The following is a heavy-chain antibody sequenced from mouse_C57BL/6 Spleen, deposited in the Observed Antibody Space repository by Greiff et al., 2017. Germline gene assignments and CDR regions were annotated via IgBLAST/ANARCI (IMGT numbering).Heavy chain of an antibody. V-gene: IGHV1-66*01. CDR1: GYSFTSYY. Sequence: QVHVKQSGPELVKPGASVKISCKASGYSFTSYYIHWVKQRPGQGLEWIGWIYPGSGNTKYNEKFKGKATLTADTSSSTAYMQLSSLTSEDSAVYYCARAQATWFAYWGQGTLVTVSA. J-gene: IGHJ3*01. D-gene: IGHD3-2*02. CDR3: ARAQATWFAY. CDR2: IYPGSGNT.